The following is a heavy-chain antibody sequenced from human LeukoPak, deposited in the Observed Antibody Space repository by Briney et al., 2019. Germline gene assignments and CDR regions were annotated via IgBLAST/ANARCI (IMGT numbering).Heavy chain of an antibody. CDR1: GFTFSNHA. J-gene: IGHJ4*02. CDR2: ISISGDRT. CDR3: ANEIRPNDY. D-gene: IGHD6-6*01. Sequence: GGSLRLSCEASGFTFSNHAMTWVRQAPGKGLEWVSAISISGDRTYYADSAKGRFPISRDNSKNTLHLQMNSLRADDTAVYYCANEIRPNDYWGQGTLVTVSS. V-gene: IGHV3-23*01.